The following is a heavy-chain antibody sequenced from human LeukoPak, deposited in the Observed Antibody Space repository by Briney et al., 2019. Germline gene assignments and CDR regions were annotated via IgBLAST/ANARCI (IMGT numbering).Heavy chain of an antibody. D-gene: IGHD6-19*01. J-gene: IGHJ4*02. CDR1: GGSFSGYY. CDR2: INHSGST. Sequence: SETLSLTCAVYGGSFSGYYWSWIRQPPGKGLEWVWEINHSGSTNYNPSLKSRLTIAVATCKNQFSLKLSSVTAAGTSVYYCARGCGIAVAESFDYWGQGTLVTVSS. V-gene: IGHV4-34*01. CDR3: ARGCGIAVAESFDY.